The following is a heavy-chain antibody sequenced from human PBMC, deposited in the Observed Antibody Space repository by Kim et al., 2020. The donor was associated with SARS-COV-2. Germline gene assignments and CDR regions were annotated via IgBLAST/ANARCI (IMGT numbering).Heavy chain of an antibody. CDR2: ISSSSSYI. CDR1: GFTFSSYS. V-gene: IGHV3-21*01. CDR3: ASARIAARPSRAHGADMGDY. D-gene: IGHD6-6*01. J-gene: IGHJ4*02. Sequence: GGSLRLSCAASGFTFSSYSMNWVRQAPGKGLEWVSSISSSSSYIYYADSVKGRFTISRDNAKNSLYLQMNSLRAEDTAVYYCASARIAARPSRAHGADMGDYWGQGTLVTVSS.